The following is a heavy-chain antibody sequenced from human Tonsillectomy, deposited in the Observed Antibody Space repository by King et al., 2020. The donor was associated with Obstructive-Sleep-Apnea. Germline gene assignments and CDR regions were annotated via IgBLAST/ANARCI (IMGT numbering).Heavy chain of an antibody. J-gene: IGHJ5*02. D-gene: IGHD5-18*01. CDR3: ARSDSYGWGWFDP. CDR1: GFTVSSNY. Sequence: VQLVESGGGLVQPGGSLRLSCAASGFTVSSNYMSWVRQAPGKGLEWVSFIYSGGSTYYADSVKGRFTISRDNSKNTLYLQMNSLRAEDTAVYYCARSDSYGWGWFDPWGQGTLVTVSS. CDR2: IYSGGST. V-gene: IGHV3-66*01.